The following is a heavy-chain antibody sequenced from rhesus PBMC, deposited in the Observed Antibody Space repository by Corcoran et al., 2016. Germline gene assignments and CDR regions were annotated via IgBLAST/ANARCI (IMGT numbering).Heavy chain of an antibody. J-gene: IGHJ4*01. CDR1: GYTFTRYS. V-gene: IGHV1-200*01. D-gene: IGHD4-17*01. Sequence: QVQLVQSGAEVKKPGASVKLSCKASGYTFTRYSINWVRQAPGQGLEWMGLINHSNGNTCYAQEVQGRVTMTTDTSTSTALMERSSVRSEDTAVYYCARGRGGNYALDYWGQGVLVTVSS. CDR3: ARGRGGNYALDY. CDR2: INHSNGNT.